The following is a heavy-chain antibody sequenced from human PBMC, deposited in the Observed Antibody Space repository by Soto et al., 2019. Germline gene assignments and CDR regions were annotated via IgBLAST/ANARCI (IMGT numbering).Heavy chain of an antibody. CDR1: GYTFTSYY. Sequence: ASVKVSCKASGYTFTSYYMHWVRQAPGQGLEWMGIINPSGGSTSYAQKFQGRVTMTRDTSTSTVYMELSSLRSEDTAVYYCARGGNFWSGYQYYYHGMDVWGQGTTVTVSS. V-gene: IGHV1-46*01. CDR3: ARGGNFWSGYQYYYHGMDV. CDR2: INPSGGST. D-gene: IGHD3-3*01. J-gene: IGHJ6*02.